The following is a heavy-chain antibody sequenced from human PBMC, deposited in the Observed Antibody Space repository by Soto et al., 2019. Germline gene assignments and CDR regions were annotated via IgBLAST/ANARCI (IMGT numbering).Heavy chain of an antibody. J-gene: IGHJ4*02. D-gene: IGHD3-22*01. V-gene: IGHV5-10-1*01. CDR2: IDPSDSQT. CDR1: GYGFAGYW. Sequence: PGESLKISCKGSGYGFAGYWITWVRQKPGKGLEWMGRIDPSDSQTYYSPSFRGHVTISATKSITTVFLQWSSLRASDTAMYYCARQIYDSDNGPNFQYYFDSWGQGTPVTVSS. CDR3: ARQIYDSDNGPNFQYYFDS.